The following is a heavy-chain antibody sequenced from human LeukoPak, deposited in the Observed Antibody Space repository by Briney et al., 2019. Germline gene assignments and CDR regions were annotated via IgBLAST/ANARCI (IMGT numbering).Heavy chain of an antibody. CDR2: IYHSGST. CDR3: ARGGRGSSSFDY. V-gene: IGHV4-4*02. J-gene: IGHJ4*02. CDR1: GGSISSSNW. Sequence: SETLSLTCAVSGGSISSSNWWSWVRQPPGKGLEWIGEIYHSGSTNYNPSLKSRVTISVDKSENQFSLKLSSVTAADTAVYYCARGGRGSSSFDYWGQGTLVTVSS. D-gene: IGHD6-19*01.